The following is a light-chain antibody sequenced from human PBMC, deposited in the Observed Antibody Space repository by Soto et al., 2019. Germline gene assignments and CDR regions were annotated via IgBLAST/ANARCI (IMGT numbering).Light chain of an antibody. V-gene: IGLV2-14*01. CDR3: SSYTSTSTPWV. CDR2: EVS. CDR1: SSDVGGSKY. J-gene: IGLJ3*02. Sequence: QSALTQPASVSGSPGQSITISCTGTSSDVGGSKYVSWYQQHPGKVPKVMIYEVSNRPSGISNRFSGSKSGNTASLTISGLQAEDEADYFCSSYTSTSTPWVFGGGTQLTVL.